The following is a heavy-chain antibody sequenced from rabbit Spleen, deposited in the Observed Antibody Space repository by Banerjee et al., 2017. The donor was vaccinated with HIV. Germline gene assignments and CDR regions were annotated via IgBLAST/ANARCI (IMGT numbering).Heavy chain of an antibody. CDR2: ADAGSSGST. V-gene: IGHV1S40*01. D-gene: IGHD4-2*01. CDR1: GVSFTSSYW. Sequence: QSLEESGGDLVKPGASLTLTCTASGVSFTSSYWICWVRQAPGKGLEWVACADAGSSGSTYSATWAKGRFTISKTSSTTLTLQMTSLTAADTATYFCARGLFYAGGATYDDTPFGLWGPGTLVTV. CDR3: ARGLFYAGGATYDDTPFGL. J-gene: IGHJ4*01.